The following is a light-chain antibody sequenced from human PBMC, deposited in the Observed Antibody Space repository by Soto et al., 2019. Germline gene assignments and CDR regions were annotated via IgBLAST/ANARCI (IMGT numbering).Light chain of an antibody. J-gene: IGKJ1*01. Sequence: DIQMTQSPSSLSASVGDRVTITCRASQSINNYLNWYQQESGRAPELLIYAASSLQGKVPSRFSGSGSGTDFTLTISSLQPEDFATYYCQQSYSSPWTFGQGTKVDIK. CDR1: QSINNY. CDR3: QQSYSSPWT. V-gene: IGKV1-39*01. CDR2: AAS.